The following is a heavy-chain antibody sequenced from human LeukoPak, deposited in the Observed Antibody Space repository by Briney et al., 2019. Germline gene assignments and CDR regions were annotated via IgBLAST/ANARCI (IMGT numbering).Heavy chain of an antibody. CDR1: GGSISSGGYS. CDR2: IYHSGST. CDR3: ARYYGGNSRYFDL. Sequence: SETLSLTCAVSGGSISSGGYSWSWIRQPPGKGLEWIGYIYHSGSTYYNPSLKSRVTISVDRTKNQFSLKLSSVTAADTAVYYCARYYGGNSRYFDLWGRGTLVTVSS. D-gene: IGHD4-23*01. V-gene: IGHV4-30-2*01. J-gene: IGHJ2*01.